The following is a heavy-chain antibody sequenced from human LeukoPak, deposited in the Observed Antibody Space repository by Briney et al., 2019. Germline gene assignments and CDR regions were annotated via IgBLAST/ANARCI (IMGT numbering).Heavy chain of an antibody. V-gene: IGHV3-21*01. Sequence: NPGGSLRLSCAASGFTFSSYSMTWVRQAPGKGLEWVSSISSSSSYIYYADSVKGRFTISRDNAKNSLYLQMNSLRAEDTAVYYCARSRPGIAVAGTGPAFDYWGQGTLVTVSS. CDR1: GFTFSSYS. D-gene: IGHD6-19*01. J-gene: IGHJ4*02. CDR3: ARSRPGIAVAGTGPAFDY. CDR2: ISSSSSYI.